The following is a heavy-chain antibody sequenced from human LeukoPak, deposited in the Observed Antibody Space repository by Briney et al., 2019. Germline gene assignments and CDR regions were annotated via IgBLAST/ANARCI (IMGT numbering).Heavy chain of an antibody. CDR2: IKSKADGGTT. J-gene: IGHJ6*02. CDR1: GFTFSSYS. Sequence: PGGSLRLSCAASGFTFSSYSMNWVRQAPGKGLEWVGHIKSKADGGTTDYAAPVKGRFTISRDDSKNTLYLQMNSLKTEDTAVYYCTTDLAPSDSGGYDYYYYYAMDVWGQGTTVTVSS. V-gene: IGHV3-15*01. CDR3: TTDLAPSDSGGYDYYYYYAMDV. D-gene: IGHD3-22*01.